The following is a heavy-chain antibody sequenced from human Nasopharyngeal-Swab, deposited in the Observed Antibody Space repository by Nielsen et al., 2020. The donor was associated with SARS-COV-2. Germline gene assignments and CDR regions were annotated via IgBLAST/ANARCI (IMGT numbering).Heavy chain of an antibody. Sequence: WIRQHPGKGLEWIGYIYYSGSTYYNPSLKSRVTISVDTSKNQFSLKLSSVTAADTAVYYCARGAIDYYDSSGYGDWGQGTLVTVSS. CDR2: IYYSGST. J-gene: IGHJ4*02. D-gene: IGHD3-22*01. V-gene: IGHV4-31*02. CDR3: ARGAIDYYDSSGYGD.